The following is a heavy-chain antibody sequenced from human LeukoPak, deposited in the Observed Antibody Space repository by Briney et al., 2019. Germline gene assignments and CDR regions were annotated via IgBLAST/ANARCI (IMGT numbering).Heavy chain of an antibody. J-gene: IGHJ6*03. CDR1: GFTVSSNY. CDR2: IYSGGST. Sequence: GGSLRLSCAASGFTVSSNYMSWVRQAPGKGLEWVSVIYSGGSTYYADSVKGRFTISRDNSKNTLYLQMNSLRAEDTAVYYCARERLGYCSSTSCSNYMDVWGKGPRSPSP. V-gene: IGHV3-53*01. CDR3: ARERLGYCSSTSCSNYMDV. D-gene: IGHD2-2*01.